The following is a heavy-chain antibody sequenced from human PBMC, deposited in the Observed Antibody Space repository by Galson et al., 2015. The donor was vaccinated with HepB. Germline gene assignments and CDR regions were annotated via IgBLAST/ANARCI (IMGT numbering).Heavy chain of an antibody. D-gene: IGHD5-18*01. V-gene: IGHV1-3*01. CDR2: INAGNGNT. CDR1: GYTFTSYA. Sequence: SVKVSCKASGYTFTSYAMHWVRQAPGQSLEWMGWINAGNGNTKYSQKFQGIVTITRDTSTSTAYMDLSSLRAEDTAVYYCARDREAVGIRWFDAWGQGTLVTVSS. CDR3: ARDREAVGIRWFDA. J-gene: IGHJ5*02.